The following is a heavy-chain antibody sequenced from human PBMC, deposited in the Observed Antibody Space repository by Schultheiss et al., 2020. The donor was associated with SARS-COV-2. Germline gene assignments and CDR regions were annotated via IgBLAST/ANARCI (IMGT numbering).Heavy chain of an antibody. CDR2: IWYDGSNK. Sequence: GGSLRLSCAASGFTFSSYGMHWVRQAPGKGLEWVAVIWYDGSNKYYADSVKGRFTISRDNAKNSLYLQMNSLRAEDTAVYYCARDPYVQFYYYDSSGYSHFDYWGQGTLVTVSS. J-gene: IGHJ4*02. V-gene: IGHV3-33*01. D-gene: IGHD3-22*01. CDR3: ARDPYVQFYYYDSSGYSHFDY. CDR1: GFTFSSYG.